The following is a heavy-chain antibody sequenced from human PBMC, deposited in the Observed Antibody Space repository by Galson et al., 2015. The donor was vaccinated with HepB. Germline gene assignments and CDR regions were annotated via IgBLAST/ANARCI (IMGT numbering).Heavy chain of an antibody. CDR1: GFTFSSYA. V-gene: IGHV3-30*04. Sequence: SLRLSCAASGFTFSSYAMHWVRQAPGKGLEWVAVISCDGSNKYYADSVKGRFTISRDNSKNTLYLQMNSLRAEDTAVYYCARDSAITMVRGVIIGTGAFDIWGQGTMVTVSS. CDR2: ISCDGSNK. D-gene: IGHD3-10*01. CDR3: ARDSAITMVRGVIIGTGAFDI. J-gene: IGHJ3*02.